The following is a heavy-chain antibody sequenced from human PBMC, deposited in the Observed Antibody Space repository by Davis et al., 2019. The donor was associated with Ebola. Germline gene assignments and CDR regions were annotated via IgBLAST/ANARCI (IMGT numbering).Heavy chain of an antibody. CDR2: ISSSSSYI. Sequence: LSLTCAASGFTFSSYSMNWVRQAPGKGLEWVSSISSSSSYIYYADSVKCRFTISRDNYKNTLLLQIDSLRLEDTALYYCARGLWEEFDQWGQGTPVTVSS. CDR1: GFTFSSYS. CDR3: ARGLWEEFDQ. J-gene: IGHJ4*02. V-gene: IGHV3-21*04. D-gene: IGHD1-26*01.